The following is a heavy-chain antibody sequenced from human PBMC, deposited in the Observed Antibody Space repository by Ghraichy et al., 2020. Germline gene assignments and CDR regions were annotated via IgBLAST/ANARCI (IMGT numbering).Heavy chain of an antibody. CDR1: GFTVSSNY. CDR3: ASLGGLYYYGSGSSFDY. D-gene: IGHD3-10*01. Sequence: GGSLRLSCAASGFTVSSNYMSWVRQAPGKGLEWVSVIYSGGSTYYADSVKGRFTISRDNSKNTLYLQMNSLRAEDTAVYYCASLGGLYYYGSGSSFDYWGQGTLVTVSS. CDR2: IYSGGST. J-gene: IGHJ4*02. V-gene: IGHV3-66*01.